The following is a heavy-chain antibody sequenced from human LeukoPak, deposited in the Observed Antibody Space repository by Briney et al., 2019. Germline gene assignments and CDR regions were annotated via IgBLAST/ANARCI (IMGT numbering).Heavy chain of an antibody. CDR3: VRDVGFSGSNYFDY. V-gene: IGHV3-48*01. Sequence: TGGSLRLSCAAWGHTFSSNRMKWRGQAPGKGLEWGSYISSSSTTIIYADCVKGRFTISRDNGKNTLFLQMNSLRAEDTAVYYCVRDVGFSGSNYFDYWGQGTLVTVSS. CDR2: ISSSSTTI. CDR1: GHTFSSNR. D-gene: IGHD1-26*01. J-gene: IGHJ4*02.